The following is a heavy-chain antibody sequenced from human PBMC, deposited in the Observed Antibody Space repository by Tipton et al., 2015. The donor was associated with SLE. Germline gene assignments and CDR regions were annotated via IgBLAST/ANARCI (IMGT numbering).Heavy chain of an antibody. J-gene: IGHJ4*02. V-gene: IGHV3-7*01. CDR1: GFTFNDYW. CDR3: AKAEGNGWGYYLDY. D-gene: IGHD6-25*01. CDR2: IRQDGGEK. Sequence: SLRLSCAVSGFTFNDYWMSWVRQAPGKGLEWVANIRQDGGEKFYADSVKGRFTISRDNAKNSLYLQLNRLRADDTALYYCAKAEGNGWGYYLDYWGRGSLVTVPS.